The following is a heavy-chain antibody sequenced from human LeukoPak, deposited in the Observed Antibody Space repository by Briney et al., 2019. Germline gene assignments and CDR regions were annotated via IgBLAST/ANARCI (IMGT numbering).Heavy chain of an antibody. D-gene: IGHD3-10*01. V-gene: IGHV4-4*07. CDR3: ARYYYGSGSNYNIAYFDH. CDR1: GGSISSYY. CDR2: IYTSGST. J-gene: IGHJ4*02. Sequence: SETLSLTCTVSGGSISSYYWSWIRQPAGKGLEWIGRIYTSGSTNYNPSLKSRVTMSVDTSKNQLSLKLSSVTAADTAVYYCARYYYGSGSNYNIAYFDHWGQGTLVTVSS.